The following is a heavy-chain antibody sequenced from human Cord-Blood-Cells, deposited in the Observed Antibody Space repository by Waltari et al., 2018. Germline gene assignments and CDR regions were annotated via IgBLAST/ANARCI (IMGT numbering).Heavy chain of an antibody. J-gene: IGHJ3*02. CDR1: GFTFSSYG. CDR3: AREFRPRGPAHNWNYGGAFDI. Sequence: QVQLVESGGGVVQPGRSLRLSCAASGFTFSSYGMHWVRQAPGKGLEWVAVIWYDGSNKYYAASVKGRFTISRDNSKNTLYLQMNSLRAEDTAVYYCAREFRPRGPAHNWNYGGAFDIWGQGTMVTVSS. V-gene: IGHV3-33*01. CDR2: IWYDGSNK. D-gene: IGHD1-7*01.